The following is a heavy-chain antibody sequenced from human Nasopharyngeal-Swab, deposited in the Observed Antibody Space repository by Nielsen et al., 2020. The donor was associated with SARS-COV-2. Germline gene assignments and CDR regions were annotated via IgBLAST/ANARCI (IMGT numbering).Heavy chain of an antibody. CDR3: VRDRGYYTFTD. CDR1: GFTYW. CDR2: IGQDGGGK. Sequence: GGSLRLSCAASGFTYWMNWVRQAPGKGLDWVGNIGQDGGGKKYVDSVKGRFTISRDNANNLLYLQMNSLRAEDTAVYYCVRDRGYYTFTDWGQGTLVAVSS. V-gene: IGHV3-7*01. D-gene: IGHD2/OR15-2a*01. J-gene: IGHJ4*02.